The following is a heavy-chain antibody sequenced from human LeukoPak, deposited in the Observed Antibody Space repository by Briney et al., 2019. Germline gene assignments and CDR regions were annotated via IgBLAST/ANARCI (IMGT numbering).Heavy chain of an antibody. CDR3: ARDLEWLLSTWGMPDY. J-gene: IGHJ4*02. V-gene: IGHV3-74*01. D-gene: IGHD3-3*01. Sequence: GGSLRLSCAASGFTFSTYWMHWVRQAPGKGLVWVSRINSDGKSTLSADSVKGRFTISRDNAKNTLYLQMNSLRAEDSAVYYCARDLEWLLSTWGMPDYWGQGTLVTVSS. CDR2: INSDGKST. CDR1: GFTFSTYW.